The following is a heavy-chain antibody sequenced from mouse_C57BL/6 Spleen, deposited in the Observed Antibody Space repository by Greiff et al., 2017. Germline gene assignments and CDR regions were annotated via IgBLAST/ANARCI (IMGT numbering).Heavy chain of an antibody. CDR1: GYAFSSYW. Sequence: LKQPGASVKISCTASGYAFSSYWKNWVKQWPGKGLEWIGQIYPGVGDTNYNGKFKGKATLTADKSSSTAYMRLSSLASEDSAVYFCARRGGYYCGGMDYWGQGTSVTVSS. D-gene: IGHD1-1*01. V-gene: IGHV1-80*01. CDR3: ARRGGYYCGGMDY. CDR2: IYPGVGDT. J-gene: IGHJ4*01.